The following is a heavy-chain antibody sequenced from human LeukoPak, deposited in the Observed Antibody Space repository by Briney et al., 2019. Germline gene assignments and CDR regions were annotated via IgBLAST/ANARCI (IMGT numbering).Heavy chain of an antibody. J-gene: IGHJ6*03. CDR3: AKNGDRGAYCSGGSCYPYYYYYMDV. D-gene: IGHD2-15*01. V-gene: IGHV1-46*01. Sequence: GASVKVSCKASGYTFTSYYMHWVRQAPGQGLEWMGIINPSGGSTIYAQKFQGRVTMTRDTSTSTVYMELSSLRSEDTAVYYCAKNGDRGAYCSGGSCYPYYYYYMDVWGKGTTVTISS. CDR1: GYTFTSYY. CDR2: INPSGGST.